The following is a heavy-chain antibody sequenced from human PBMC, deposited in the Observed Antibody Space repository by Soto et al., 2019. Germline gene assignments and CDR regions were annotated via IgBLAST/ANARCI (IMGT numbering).Heavy chain of an antibody. V-gene: IGHV4-31*03. D-gene: IGHD3-3*01. J-gene: IGHJ6*02. Sequence: QVQLQESGPGLVKPSQTLSLTCTVSGGSISSGGYYWSWIRQHPGKGLEWIGYIYYSGSTYYNPSLKSRVTISVVTSKNQFSLKLSSVTAADTAVYYCARDGFWSGGLRFYGMDVWGQGTTVTVSS. CDR1: GGSISSGGYY. CDR2: IYYSGST. CDR3: ARDGFWSGGLRFYGMDV.